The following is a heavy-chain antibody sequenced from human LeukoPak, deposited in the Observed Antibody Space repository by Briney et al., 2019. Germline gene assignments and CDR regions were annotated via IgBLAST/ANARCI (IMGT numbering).Heavy chain of an antibody. CDR3: ARESIAVAGT. V-gene: IGHV4-39*07. CDR2: IYYSGST. Sequence: SETLSLTCAVYGGSFSSYYWGWIRQPPGKGLEWIGSIYYSGSTYYNPSLKSRVTISVDTSKNQFSLKLSSVTAADTAVYYCARESIAVAGTWGQGTLVTVSS. J-gene: IGHJ4*02. CDR1: GGSFSSYY. D-gene: IGHD6-19*01.